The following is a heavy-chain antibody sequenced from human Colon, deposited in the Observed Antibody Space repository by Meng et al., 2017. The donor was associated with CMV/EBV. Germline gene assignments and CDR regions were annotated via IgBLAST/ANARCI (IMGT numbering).Heavy chain of an antibody. CDR2: MNPLSGKT. CDR3: ARGLLL. J-gene: IGHJ4*02. D-gene: IGHD2-15*01. V-gene: IGHV1-8*01. CDR1: GYTFTRYD. Sequence: SVKVSCEAAGYTFTRYDINWVRQAAGQGLEWMGWMNPLSGKTAFAQKFQGRVSMTRNTSINVAYMELNSLTSDDTAVYFCARGLLLWGQGTLVTVSS.